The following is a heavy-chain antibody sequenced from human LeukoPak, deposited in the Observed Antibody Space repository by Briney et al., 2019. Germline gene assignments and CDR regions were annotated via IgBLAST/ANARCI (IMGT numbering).Heavy chain of an antibody. CDR3: ARDWLYGSSSFNPFDY. D-gene: IGHD2-15*01. CDR1: GFTFSTST. CDR2: ISSRSNYK. J-gene: IGHJ4*02. V-gene: IGHV3-21*06. Sequence: GGTLRLSCAASGFTFSTSTMNWVRQAPGRGLEWVSSISSRSNYKHDADSVKSRFTISRDNAKTALSLQMNSLSAEDTGVYFCARDWLYGSSSFNPFDYWGQRTLVTVSS.